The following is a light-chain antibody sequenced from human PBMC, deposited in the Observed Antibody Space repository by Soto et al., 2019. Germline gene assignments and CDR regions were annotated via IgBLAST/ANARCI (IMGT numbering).Light chain of an antibody. CDR1: SSDVGGYDY. CDR3: CSYADYYTWV. V-gene: IGLV2-11*01. CDR2: DVN. J-gene: IGLJ2*01. Sequence: QSALTQPSSVTGSTGQSVIISCNGTSSDVGGYDYVSWYQQYPGRAPQLMIYDVNKRPSRVPDRFSGSKSGNTASLTISGLQAEDEADYYCCSYADYYTWVFGGGTKLTVL.